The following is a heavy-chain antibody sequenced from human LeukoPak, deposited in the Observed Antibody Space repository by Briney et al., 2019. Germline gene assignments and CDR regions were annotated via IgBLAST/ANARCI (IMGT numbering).Heavy chain of an antibody. Sequence: GASVKVSCKASGYTFTDYYMHWVRQAPGQGFEWMGWINPNDGGTNYAQKFQGRVTMTRDTSISPAHMEVSRLRSDDTAVYYCARANFLYCSSSTCLFDYWGKGTLVTVSS. D-gene: IGHD2-2*01. CDR2: INPNDGGT. J-gene: IGHJ4*02. CDR3: ARANFLYCSSSTCLFDY. CDR1: GYTFTDYY. V-gene: IGHV1-2*02.